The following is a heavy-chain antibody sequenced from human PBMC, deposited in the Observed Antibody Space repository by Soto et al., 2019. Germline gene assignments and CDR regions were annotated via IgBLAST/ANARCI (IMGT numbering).Heavy chain of an antibody. V-gene: IGHV1-69*09. CDR3: ATMKRARIDS. J-gene: IGHJ4*02. Sequence: QEQVVQSGPAMKEPGSSVKVSCRASGIMSSGYGFSWVRQAPGHGLEWVGRINTTLDSTQYAQNLQGRVSITVDKSTDTAYLEVTSLRLEDTAIYFCATMKRARIDSWGRGTVVTVSS. D-gene: IGHD6-25*01. CDR2: INTTLDST. CDR1: GIMSSGYG.